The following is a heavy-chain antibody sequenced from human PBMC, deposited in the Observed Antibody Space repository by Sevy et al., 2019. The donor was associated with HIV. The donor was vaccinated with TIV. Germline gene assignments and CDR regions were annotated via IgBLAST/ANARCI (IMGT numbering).Heavy chain of an antibody. CDR3: ARPGAVPGYSSGWYGAVAFDI. D-gene: IGHD6-19*01. CDR1: GFTVSSNY. CDR2: IYSGGST. Sequence: GGSLRLSCAASGFTVSSNYMSWVRQAPGKGLEWVSVIYSGGSTYYADSVKGRFTISRDNCKNTLYLQMNSLRAEDTAVYYCARPGAVPGYSSGWYGAVAFDIWGQGTMVTVSS. V-gene: IGHV3-53*01. J-gene: IGHJ3*02.